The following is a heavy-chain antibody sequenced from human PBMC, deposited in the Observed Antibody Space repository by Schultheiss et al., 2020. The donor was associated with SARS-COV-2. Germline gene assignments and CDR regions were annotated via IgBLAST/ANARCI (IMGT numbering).Heavy chain of an antibody. J-gene: IGHJ2*01. CDR3: AREGVHSVGLWYFDL. D-gene: IGHD1-26*01. CDR1: GFTFGDYA. CDR2: IRSIAYGATT. Sequence: GESLKISCITSGFTFGDYAMSWFRQAPGKGLEWVGFIRSIAYGATTEYAASVKGRFTISRDDSKSIAFLHMNSLKTEDTAVYYCAREGVHSVGLWYFDLWGRGTLVTVSS. V-gene: IGHV3-49*03.